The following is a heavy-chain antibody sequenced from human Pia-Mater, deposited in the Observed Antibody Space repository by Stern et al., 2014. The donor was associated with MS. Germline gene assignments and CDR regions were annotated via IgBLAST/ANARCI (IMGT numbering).Heavy chain of an antibody. J-gene: IGHJ4*02. D-gene: IGHD3-22*01. V-gene: IGHV1-18*01. CDR2: VSIYNGGT. Sequence: QVQLVQSGAEVKKPGASVKVSCETSGYTFTSYGISWIRQVPGQGLEWMGWVSIYNGGTNFSQKFQGRVTMTTDSSTNSVYMELRSLRSDDTAVYFCARDRWGSHDIGGTYYRYWGQGTPITVSS. CDR1: GYTFTSYG. CDR3: ARDRWGSHDIGGTYYRY.